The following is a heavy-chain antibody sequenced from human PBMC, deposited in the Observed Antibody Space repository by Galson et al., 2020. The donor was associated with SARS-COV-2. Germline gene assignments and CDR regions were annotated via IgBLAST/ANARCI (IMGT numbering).Heavy chain of an antibody. Sequence: ASVKVSCKASGDTFTNFGVSWVRQTPGQGLEWMGWISSYSGNTRSAHQFQGRVTMTTDTSTNTAYMELRSLRSDDTAVYYCARQLGRVEPAKLNRFDPWGQGTLVTVSS. CDR3: ARQLGRVEPAKLNRFDP. V-gene: IGHV1-18*01. D-gene: IGHD3-16*01. CDR2: ISSYSGNT. CDR1: GDTFTNFG. J-gene: IGHJ5*02.